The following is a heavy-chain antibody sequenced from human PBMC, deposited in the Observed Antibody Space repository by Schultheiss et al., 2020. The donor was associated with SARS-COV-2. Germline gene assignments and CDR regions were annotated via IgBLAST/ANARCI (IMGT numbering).Heavy chain of an antibody. D-gene: IGHD3-3*01. CDR1: GGSFSGYY. Sequence: SETLSLTCAVYGGSFSGYYWSWIRQPPGKGLEWIGEINHSGSTNYNPSLKSRVTISVDTSKNQFSLKLSSVTAADTAVYYCARGGGVARLANYYYGMDVWGQGTTVTVSS. J-gene: IGHJ6*02. CDR2: INHSGST. V-gene: IGHV4-34*01. CDR3: ARGGGVARLANYYYGMDV.